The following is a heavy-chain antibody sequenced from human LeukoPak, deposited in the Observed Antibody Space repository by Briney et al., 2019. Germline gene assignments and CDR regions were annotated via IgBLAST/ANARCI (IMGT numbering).Heavy chain of an antibody. CDR1: GGSISSYY. J-gene: IGHJ4*02. CDR3: AREGSRWVDFDY. D-gene: IGHD1-26*01. Sequence: SETLSLTCTVSGGSISSYYWSWIRQPPGKGLEWIGYIYYSGSTNYNPSLKRRVTISLDTSKSQFSLKLTSVTAADTAVYYCAREGSRWVDFDYWGQGTLVTVSS. V-gene: IGHV4-59*01. CDR2: IYYSGST.